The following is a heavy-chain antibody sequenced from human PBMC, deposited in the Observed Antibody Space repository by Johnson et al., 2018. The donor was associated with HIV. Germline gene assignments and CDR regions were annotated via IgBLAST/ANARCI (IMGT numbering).Heavy chain of an antibody. CDR1: GFTFSSHS. CDR2: ISYDGSNK. D-gene: IGHD3-3*01. V-gene: IGHV3-30*04. CDR3: ARGCSVLQHLGWSFAAFDI. J-gene: IGHJ3*02. Sequence: QVQLVESGGGVVQPGRSLRLSCAASGFTFSSHSMYWVRQAPGKGLEWVAVISYDGSNKYYADSVKGRFTISRDNFKNTLYLQMNSLRAEETALYYCARGCSVLQHLGWSFAAFDIWGQGTMVTVSS.